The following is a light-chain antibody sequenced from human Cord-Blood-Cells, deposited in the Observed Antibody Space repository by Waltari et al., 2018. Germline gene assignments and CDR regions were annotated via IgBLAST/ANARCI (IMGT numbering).Light chain of an antibody. CDR2: GAS. Sequence: EIVLTQSPGTLSLSPGERATLSCRASQSVSSSYLAWYQQNPGQAPSLLIYGASSRATGIPDRFSGSGSGTDFTLTISRLEPEDFAVYYCQQYGSSPPWTFGQGTKVEIK. V-gene: IGKV3-20*01. CDR1: QSVSSSY. CDR3: QQYGSSPPWT. J-gene: IGKJ1*01.